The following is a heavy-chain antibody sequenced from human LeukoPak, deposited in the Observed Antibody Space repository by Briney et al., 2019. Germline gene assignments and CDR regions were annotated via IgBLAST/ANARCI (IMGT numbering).Heavy chain of an antibody. Sequence: GGSLRLSCAGSGFTFSSYWMTWVRQAPGKGLEAVANINQDGSEKYYVDSVKGGFTISRDNAKNSLYLQMNSLRAEDTAVYYCARDSYDLGALDYWGKGTLVTVAS. D-gene: IGHD3-3*01. CDR2: INQDGSEK. J-gene: IGHJ4*02. CDR1: GFTFSSYW. CDR3: ARDSYDLGALDY. V-gene: IGHV3-7*05.